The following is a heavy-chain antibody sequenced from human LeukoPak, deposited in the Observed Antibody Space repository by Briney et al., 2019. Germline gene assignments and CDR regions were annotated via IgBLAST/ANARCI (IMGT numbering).Heavy chain of an antibody. J-gene: IGHJ6*03. D-gene: IGHD3-22*01. Sequence: PSETLSLTCTVSGGSISSYYWSWIRQPAGKGLEWIGCIYTSGSTNYNPSLKSRVTMSVDTSKNQFSLKLSSVTAADTAVYYCARASYYYDSSGYLSDYYYYYYMDVWGKGTTVTVSS. V-gene: IGHV4-4*07. CDR2: IYTSGST. CDR3: ARASYYYDSSGYLSDYYYYYYMDV. CDR1: GGSISSYY.